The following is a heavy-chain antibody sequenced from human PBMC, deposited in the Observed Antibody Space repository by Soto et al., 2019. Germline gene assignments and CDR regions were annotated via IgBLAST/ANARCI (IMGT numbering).Heavy chain of an antibody. V-gene: IGHV1-69*13. CDR3: ARDNYYDSSGYYCSFDY. J-gene: IGHJ4*02. CDR2: IIPIFGTA. D-gene: IGHD3-22*01. CDR1: GGTFSSYA. Sequence: ASVKVSCKASGGTFSSYAISWVRQAPGQGLEWMGGIIPIFGTANYAQKFQGRVTITADESTSTAYMELSSLRSEDTAVYYCARDNYYDSSGYYCSFDYWGQGTLVTAPQ.